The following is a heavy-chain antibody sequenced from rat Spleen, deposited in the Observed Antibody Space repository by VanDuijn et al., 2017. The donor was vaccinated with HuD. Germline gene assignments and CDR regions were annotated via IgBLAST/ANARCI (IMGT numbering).Heavy chain of an antibody. V-gene: IGHV5-17*01. J-gene: IGHJ3*01. CDR2: IIYDDTT. D-gene: IGHD1-9*01. CDR1: GFTFSDYG. CDR3: ARPPYYGYNPFAY. Sequence: EVQLVESGGGLVQPGRSLKLSCAASGFTFSDYGMAWVRQAPKKGLEWVATIIYDDTTYYRDSVKGRFTISRDNAKSTLYLQINSLRSEDTATYFCARPPYYGYNPFAYWGQGTLVTVSS.